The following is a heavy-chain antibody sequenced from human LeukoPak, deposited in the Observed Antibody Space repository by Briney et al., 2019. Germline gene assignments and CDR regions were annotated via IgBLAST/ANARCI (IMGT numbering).Heavy chain of an antibody. CDR2: IYSGGST. Sequence: GGSLRLSCAASGFTVSSNYMSWVRQAPGKGLEWVSVIYSGGSTYYADSVKGRFTISRDNSKNTLYLQMNSLRAEDTAVYYCAKDPLEQLSTIYFQNWGQGTLVTVPS. CDR1: GFTVSSNY. V-gene: IGHV3-53*01. CDR3: AKDPLEQLSTIYFQN. D-gene: IGHD6-6*01. J-gene: IGHJ1*01.